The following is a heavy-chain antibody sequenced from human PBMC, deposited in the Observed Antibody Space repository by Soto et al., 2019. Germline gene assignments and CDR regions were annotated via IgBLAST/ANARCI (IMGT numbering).Heavy chain of an antibody. CDR3: ARESGSGGYYRYYYGMDV. J-gene: IGHJ6*02. CDR1: GYTFTSYG. CDR2: ISAYNGNT. Sequence: ASVKVSCKASGYTFTSYGISWVRQAPGQGLEWMGWISAYNGNTNYAQKLQGRVTMTTDTSTSTAYMELRSLRSDDTAVYYCARESGSGGYYRYYYGMDVWGQGTTVTVSS. D-gene: IGHD1-26*01. V-gene: IGHV1-18*01.